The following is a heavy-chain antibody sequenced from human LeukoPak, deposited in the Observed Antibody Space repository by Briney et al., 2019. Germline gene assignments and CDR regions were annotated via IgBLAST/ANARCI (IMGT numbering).Heavy chain of an antibody. J-gene: IGHJ3*02. V-gene: IGHV4-30-4*08. D-gene: IGHD6-13*01. CDR1: GGPISSYY. Sequence: PSETLSLTCTVSGGPISSYYWSWIRQPPGKGLEWIGYIYYSGSTYYNPSLKSRVTISVDTSKNQFSLKLSSVTAADTAVYYCARALTSSWLADAFDIWGQGTMVTVSS. CDR2: IYYSGST. CDR3: ARALTSSWLADAFDI.